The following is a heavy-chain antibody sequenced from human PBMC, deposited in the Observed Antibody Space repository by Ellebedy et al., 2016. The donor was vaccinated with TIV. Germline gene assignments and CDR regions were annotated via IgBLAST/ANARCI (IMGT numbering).Heavy chain of an antibody. Sequence: GESLKISCAASGFSFDDYGMHWVRQAPGKGLEWVAVISYDGSNKYYADSVKGRFTISRDNSKNTLYRQMNSLRVEDTAVYYCARWPSGDAPLDYWGQGTLVTVSS. CDR3: ARWPSGDAPLDY. V-gene: IGHV3-30*03. CDR1: GFSFDDYG. CDR2: ISYDGSNK. J-gene: IGHJ4*02. D-gene: IGHD4-17*01.